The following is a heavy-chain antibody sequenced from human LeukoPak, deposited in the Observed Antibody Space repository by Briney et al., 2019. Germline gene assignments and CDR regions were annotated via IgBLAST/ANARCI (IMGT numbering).Heavy chain of an antibody. J-gene: IGHJ6*03. CDR1: GGSFSGYY. CDR2: INHSGST. CDR3: ASPLNWYYMDV. Sequence: SETLSLTCAVYGGSFSGYYWSWIRQPPGKGPEWIGEINHSGSTNYNPSLKSRVTISVDTSKNQFSLKLSSVTAADTAVYYCASPLNWYYMDVWGKGTTVTVSS. D-gene: IGHD1-20*01. V-gene: IGHV4-34*01.